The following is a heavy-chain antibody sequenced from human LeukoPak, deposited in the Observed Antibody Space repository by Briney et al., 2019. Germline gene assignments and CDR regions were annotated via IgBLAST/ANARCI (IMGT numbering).Heavy chain of an antibody. CDR1: GFTFSSYG. CDR2: IWYDGSNK. CDR3: ARVQWELLYPDY. J-gene: IGHJ4*02. Sequence: QPGGSLRLSCAASGFTFSSYGMHWVRQAPGKGLEWVAVIWYDGSNKYYADSVKGRFTISRDNSKNTLYLQMNSLRADDTAVYYCARVQWELLYPDYWGQGTLVTVSS. D-gene: IGHD1-26*01. V-gene: IGHV3-33*08.